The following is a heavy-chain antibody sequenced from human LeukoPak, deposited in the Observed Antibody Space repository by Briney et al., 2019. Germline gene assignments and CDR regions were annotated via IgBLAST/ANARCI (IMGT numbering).Heavy chain of an antibody. J-gene: IGHJ3*02. CDR1: GFIFSNYG. V-gene: IGHV3-33*01. CDR3: ARGLRNTDTFDI. CDR2: IWYDGSNK. Sequence: GRSLRVSCAASGFIFSNYGMHWVRQAPGKGLEWVAVIWYDGSNKYYADSVKGRFTISRDNSKNTVYQQMNSLRAEDTAVYYCARGLRNTDTFDIWGQGTMVTVSS.